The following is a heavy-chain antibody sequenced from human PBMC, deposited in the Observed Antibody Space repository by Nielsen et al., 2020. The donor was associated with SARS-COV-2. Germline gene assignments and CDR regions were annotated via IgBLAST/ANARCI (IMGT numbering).Heavy chain of an antibody. Sequence: SETLSLTCAVYGGSFSGYYWSWIRQPPGKGLEWIGEINHSGSTNYNPSLKSRVTISVDTSKNQFSLKLSSVTAADTAVYYCARTASSTSWGLDFWGQGTLVTVSS. CDR3: ARTASSTSWGLDF. CDR1: GGSFSGYY. CDR2: INHSGST. V-gene: IGHV4-34*09. D-gene: IGHD2-2*01. J-gene: IGHJ4*02.